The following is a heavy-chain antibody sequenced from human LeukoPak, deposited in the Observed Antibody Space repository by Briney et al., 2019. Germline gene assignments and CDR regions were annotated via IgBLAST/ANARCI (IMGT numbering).Heavy chain of an antibody. Sequence: GGSLRLSCAVSGFSFSSFGMIWVRRAPGKGLEWLASISGSGDFIYYADSVKGRFTISKDNTKNSVHLQLTSLRAEDTAVYYCARDSEAYCGGDCYFYFDYWGQGTRVTVSS. D-gene: IGHD2-21*02. CDR1: GFSFSSFG. J-gene: IGHJ4*02. V-gene: IGHV3-21*01. CDR3: ARDSEAYCGGDCYFYFDY. CDR2: ISGSGDFI.